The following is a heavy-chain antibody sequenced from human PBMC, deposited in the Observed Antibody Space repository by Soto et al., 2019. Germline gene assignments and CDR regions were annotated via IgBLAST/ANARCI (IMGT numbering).Heavy chain of an antibody. CDR2: IIPIFGTA. D-gene: IGHD1-26*01. V-gene: IGHV1-69*13. CDR1: GGTFSSYA. J-gene: IGHJ6*02. CDR3: ARDEARSSRFSYGMDV. Sequence: SVKVSCKASGGTFSSYAISWVRQAPGQGLEWMGGIIPIFGTANYAQKFQGRVTITADESTSTAYMELSSLRSEDTAVYYCARDEARSSRFSYGMDVWGQGTTVTVSS.